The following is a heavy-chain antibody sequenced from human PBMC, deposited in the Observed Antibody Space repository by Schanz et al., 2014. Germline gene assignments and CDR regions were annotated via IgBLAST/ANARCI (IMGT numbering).Heavy chain of an antibody. J-gene: IGHJ4*02. V-gene: IGHV4-34*01. CDR2: INHSGGT. CDR1: GGSSSDCY. Sequence: QVQLQQWGAGLLKASETLSLTCAVYGGSSSDCYWSWIRQPPGKGLEWIGEINHSGGTNYNPSLKSRVTMSVDPSKNHFSLILPSVTAADTAVYYCELITLDRGVRNDYWGQGTLVSVSS. D-gene: IGHD3-10*01. CDR3: ELITLDRGVRNDY.